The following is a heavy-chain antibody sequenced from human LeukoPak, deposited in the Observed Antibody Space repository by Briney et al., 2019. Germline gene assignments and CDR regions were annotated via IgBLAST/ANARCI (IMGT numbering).Heavy chain of an antibody. D-gene: IGHD3-10*01. CDR2: ISGSGGST. Sequence: PGGSLRLSCAASGFTFSSYAMSWVRQAPGKGLECVSAISGSGGSTYYADSVKGRFTISRDNSKNTLYLQMNSLRAEDTAVYYCAKGHITMVQGVIFSVDAFDIWGQGTMVTVSS. CDR3: AKGHITMVQGVIFSVDAFDI. V-gene: IGHV3-23*01. J-gene: IGHJ3*02. CDR1: GFTFSSYA.